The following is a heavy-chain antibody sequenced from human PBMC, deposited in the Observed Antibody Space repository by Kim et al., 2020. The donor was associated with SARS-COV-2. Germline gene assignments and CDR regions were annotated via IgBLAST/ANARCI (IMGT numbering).Heavy chain of an antibody. V-gene: IGHV3-13*05. Sequence: GGSLRLSCAASGFTFSSYDMHWVRQATGKGLEWVSAIGTAGDPYYPGSVKGRFTISRENAKNSLYRQMNSLRAGDTAVYYCARGPQYYGSGSPYWYFDLWGRGTLVTVSS. CDR2: IGTAGDP. J-gene: IGHJ2*01. D-gene: IGHD3-10*01. CDR1: GFTFSSYD. CDR3: ARGPQYYGSGSPYWYFDL.